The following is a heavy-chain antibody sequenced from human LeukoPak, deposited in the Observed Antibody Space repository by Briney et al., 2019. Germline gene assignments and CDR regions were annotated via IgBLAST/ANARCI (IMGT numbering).Heavy chain of an antibody. D-gene: IGHD4-11*01. Sequence: GESLKISCQGSGYSFTSYWIGWVRPLPGKGLGGMGIIYPGDSDTRYSPSCQGQVTISADKSISTAYLQWSSLKASDTAMYYCARGPVQEQHDFDYWGQGTLVTVSS. CDR1: GYSFTSYW. J-gene: IGHJ4*02. CDR2: IYPGDSDT. V-gene: IGHV5-51*01. CDR3: ARGPVQEQHDFDY.